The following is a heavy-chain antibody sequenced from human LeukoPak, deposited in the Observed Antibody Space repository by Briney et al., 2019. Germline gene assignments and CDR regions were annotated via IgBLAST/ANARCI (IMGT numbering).Heavy chain of an antibody. D-gene: IGHD6-19*01. CDR2: IRGSGGST. Sequence: GGSRRLSGAASGFSLTSDSMGWVRQPAGKGMEWDSAIRGSGGSTYYAGSVKGRFAISRDNSKNTLYLQMNSLRAEDTAVYYCAKELYSSGWSGTVDYWGQETLVTVSS. CDR3: AKELYSSGWSGTVDY. CDR1: GFSLTSDS. J-gene: IGHJ4*02. V-gene: IGHV3-23*01.